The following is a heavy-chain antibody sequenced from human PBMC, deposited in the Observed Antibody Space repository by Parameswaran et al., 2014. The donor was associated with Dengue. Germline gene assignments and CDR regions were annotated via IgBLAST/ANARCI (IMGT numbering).Heavy chain of an antibody. CDR2: IYYTGSN. Sequence: PGKGLEWVGYIYYTGSNNYNPSLKSRVTISVDTSKNQFSLRLSSVSAADTAVYYCARTRWAGSYRIQNVFDIWGQGTMVTVSS. CDR3: ARTRWAGSYRIQNVFDI. J-gene: IGHJ3*02. V-gene: IGHV4-59*13. D-gene: IGHD1-26*01.